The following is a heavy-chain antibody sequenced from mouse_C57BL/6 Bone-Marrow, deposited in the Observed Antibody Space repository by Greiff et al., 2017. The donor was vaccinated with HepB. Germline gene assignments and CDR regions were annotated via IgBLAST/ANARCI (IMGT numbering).Heavy chain of an antibody. CDR3: ARSYYGYDWGYFDV. D-gene: IGHD2-2*01. CDR1: GFSLSTFGMG. J-gene: IGHJ1*03. CDR2: IWWDDDK. V-gene: IGHV8-8*01. Sequence: QVTLKVSGPGILQPSQTLSLTCSFSGFSLSTFGMGVGWIRQPSGKGLEWLAHIWWDDDKYYNPALKSRLTISKDTSKKQVFLKIANVDTADTATYYCARSYYGYDWGYFDVWGTGTTVTVSS.